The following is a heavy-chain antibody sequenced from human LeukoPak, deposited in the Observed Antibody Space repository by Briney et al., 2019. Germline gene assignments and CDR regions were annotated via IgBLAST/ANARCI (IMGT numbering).Heavy chain of an antibody. D-gene: IGHD5-18*01. CDR1: GFSFSTYW. J-gene: IGHJ4*02. CDR2: IMRDGSEK. Sequence: GGSLRLSCAASGFSFSTYWMDWVRQPPGKGLEWVANIMRDGSEKYYVDSVKGRFTISRDNAKNSLYLQMNSLRAEDTAVYYCARDPSRGYSYGYADYWGQGSLVIVSS. V-gene: IGHV3-7*01. CDR3: ARDPSRGYSYGYADY.